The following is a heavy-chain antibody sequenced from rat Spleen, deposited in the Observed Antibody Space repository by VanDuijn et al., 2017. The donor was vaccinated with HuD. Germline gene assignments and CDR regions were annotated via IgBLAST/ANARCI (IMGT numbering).Heavy chain of an antibody. V-gene: IGHV5-29*01. CDR1: GFTFSNYD. D-gene: IGHD1-12*03. CDR3: TRHAYYDGYYHWYFDF. J-gene: IGHJ1*01. CDR2: ISYDGSST. Sequence: EVQLVESDGGLVQPGRSMKLSCAASGFTFSNYDMAWVRQAPTKGLEWVATISYDGSSTYYRDSVKGRFTISRDNAKSTLYLQMDSLRSEDTATHYCTRHAYYDGYYHWYFDFWGPGTMVTVSS.